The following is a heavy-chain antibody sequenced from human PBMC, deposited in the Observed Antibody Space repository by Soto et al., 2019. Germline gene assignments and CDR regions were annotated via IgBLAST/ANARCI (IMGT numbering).Heavy chain of an antibody. CDR1: GFTFSTYP. J-gene: IGHJ3*01. CDR3: ASLQSKAPHAFGV. V-gene: IGHV3-64*01. Sequence: GGSLRLSCTASGFTFSTYPMHWVRQAPGEGLEYVSSITSDGDKTYYANSVKGRFTISRDNSKNMLYLQMGSLRPEDLAVYYCASLQSKAPHAFGVWGQGTMVTVSS. D-gene: IGHD4-4*01. CDR2: ITSDGDKT.